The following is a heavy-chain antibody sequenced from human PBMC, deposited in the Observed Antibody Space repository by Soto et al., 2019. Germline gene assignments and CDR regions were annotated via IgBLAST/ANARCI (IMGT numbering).Heavy chain of an antibody. CDR1: GGSISSGGYY. Sequence: PSETLSLTCTVSGGSISSGGYYWSWIRQHPGKGLEWIGYIYYSGSTYYNPSLKSRVTISVDTSKNQFSLKLSSVTAADAAVYYCARGEYSSSWYEFSWFDPWGQGTLVTVSS. J-gene: IGHJ5*02. CDR2: IYYSGST. D-gene: IGHD6-13*01. V-gene: IGHV4-31*03. CDR3: ARGEYSSSWYEFSWFDP.